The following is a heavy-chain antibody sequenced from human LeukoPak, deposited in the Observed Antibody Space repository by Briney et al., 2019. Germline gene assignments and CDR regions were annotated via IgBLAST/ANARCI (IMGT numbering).Heavy chain of an antibody. CDR3: ARVTMVRGVIIGNDDY. Sequence: ASVKASCKASGYTFTSYGISWVRQAPGQGLEWMGWISAYNGNTNYAQKLQGRVTMTTDTSTSTAYMELRSLRSDDTAVYYCARVTMVRGVIIGNDDYWGQGTLVTASS. CDR1: GYTFTSYG. V-gene: IGHV1-18*01. J-gene: IGHJ4*02. CDR2: ISAYNGNT. D-gene: IGHD3-10*01.